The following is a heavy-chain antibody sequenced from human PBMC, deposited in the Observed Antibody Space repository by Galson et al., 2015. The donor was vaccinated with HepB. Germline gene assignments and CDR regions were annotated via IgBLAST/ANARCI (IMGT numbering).Heavy chain of an antibody. V-gene: IGHV3-30*18. Sequence: SLRLSCAASGFTFSSYGMHWVRQAPGKGLEWVAVISYDGSNKYYADSVKGRFTISRDNSKNTLYLQMNSLRAEDTAVYYCAKDKQWLSYYYYCIEVWGQGTTVTVSS. J-gene: IGHJ6*02. CDR1: GFTFSSYG. D-gene: IGHD6-19*01. CDR3: AKDKQWLSYYYYCIEV. CDR2: ISYDGSNK.